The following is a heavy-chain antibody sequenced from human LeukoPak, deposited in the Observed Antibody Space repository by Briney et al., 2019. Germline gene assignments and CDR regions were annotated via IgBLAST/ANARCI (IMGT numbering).Heavy chain of an antibody. CDR1: GFTVSSNS. D-gene: IGHD4/OR15-4a*01. CDR2: IYSDNT. V-gene: IGHV3-53*01. CDR3: ARRAGAYSHPYDY. J-gene: IGHJ4*02. Sequence: GGSLRLSCTVSGFTVSSNSMSWVRQAPGKGLEWASFIYSDNTHYSDSVKGRFTISRDNSKNTLYIQMNSLRAEDTAVYYCARRAGAYSHPYDYWGQGTLVTVSS.